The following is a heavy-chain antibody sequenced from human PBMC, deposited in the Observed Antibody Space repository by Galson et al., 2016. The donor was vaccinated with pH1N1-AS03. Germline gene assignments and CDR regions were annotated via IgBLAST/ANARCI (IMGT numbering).Heavy chain of an antibody. CDR1: HGSVSNHY. V-gene: IGHV4-59*02. Sequence: ETLSLTCTVSHGSVSNHYWTWIRQPPGKGLEWIGYVHSSGSTSYNRSLKSRLIISVDTSKNQLSLKLTSVAAADTAMYYCTRGATTCGFDIWGQGTVVTVSS. D-gene: IGHD1-26*01. J-gene: IGHJ3*02. CDR2: VHSSGST. CDR3: TRGATTCGFDI.